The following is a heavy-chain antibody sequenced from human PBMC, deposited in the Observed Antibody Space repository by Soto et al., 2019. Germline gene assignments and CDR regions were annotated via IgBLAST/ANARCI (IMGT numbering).Heavy chain of an antibody. CDR3: ASGTGKSDFDY. Sequence: GGSLRLSCAASGFTFSDAWMSWVRQAPGKGLEWVGRIKSKAEAATRDFAAPVKGRFAISRDDSKNTVFLQMNSLKIEDSGVYYCASGTGKSDFDYWGLGILVTVSS. D-gene: IGHD2-2*01. CDR1: GFTFSDAW. CDR2: IKSKAEAATR. V-gene: IGHV3-15*01. J-gene: IGHJ4*02.